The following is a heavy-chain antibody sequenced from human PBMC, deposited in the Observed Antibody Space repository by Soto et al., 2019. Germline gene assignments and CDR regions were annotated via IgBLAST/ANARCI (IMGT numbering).Heavy chain of an antibody. V-gene: IGHV3-23*01. J-gene: IGHJ4*02. CDR3: ATSFRYFDN. CDR1: GSISTTTP. Sequence: GGSLRLSCAASGSISTTTPLSWVRQAPGKGLEWVSTISGRGTNTYYADSVKGRFIISRDNLKNTVNLQMSGLGVEDTAIYYCATSFRYFDNWGQGTRVTVSS. CDR2: ISGRGTNT.